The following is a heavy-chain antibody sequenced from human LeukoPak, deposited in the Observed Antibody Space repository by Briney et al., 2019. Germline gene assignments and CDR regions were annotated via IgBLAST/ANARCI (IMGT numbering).Heavy chain of an antibody. CDR3: AREQQLVLWFDP. CDR1: GYTFTSYA. Sequence: ASVKVSCKASGYTFTSYAISWVRQAPGQGLEWMGGIIPIFGTANYAQKFQGRVTITADESTSTAYMELSSLRSEDTAVYYCAREQQLVLWFDPWGQGTLVTVSS. J-gene: IGHJ5*02. D-gene: IGHD6-13*01. CDR2: IIPIFGTA. V-gene: IGHV1-69*13.